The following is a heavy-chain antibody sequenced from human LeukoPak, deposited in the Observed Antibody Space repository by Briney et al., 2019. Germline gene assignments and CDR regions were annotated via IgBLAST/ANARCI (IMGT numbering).Heavy chain of an antibody. CDR3: ARGKKWLLPKPYYFDY. V-gene: IGHV4-4*02. J-gene: IGHJ4*02. D-gene: IGHD3-22*01. CDR1: GGSISSRNW. Sequence: PSETLSLTCAVSGGSISSRNWWSWVRQPPGKGLEWIGEIYHSGSTNYNPSLKSRVTISVDTSKNQFSLKLSSVTAADTAVYYCARGKKWLLPKPYYFDYWGQGTLVTVSS. CDR2: IYHSGST.